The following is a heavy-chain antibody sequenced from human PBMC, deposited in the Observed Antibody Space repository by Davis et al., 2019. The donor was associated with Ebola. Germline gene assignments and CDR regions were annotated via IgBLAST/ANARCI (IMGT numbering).Heavy chain of an antibody. D-gene: IGHD2/OR15-2a*01. CDR3: AKDNRNIWSEV. CDR1: VFIFRTSV. J-gene: IGHJ3*01. V-gene: IGHV3-23*01. Sequence: GESLKISCSASVFIFRTSVMSWVRQAPGKGLEWVSTYGTSADTYYADSVKGRFTISRDNSKNTLYLQMNGLRVEDTAIYYCAKDNRNIWSEVWGQGTMVTVSS. CDR2: GTSADT.